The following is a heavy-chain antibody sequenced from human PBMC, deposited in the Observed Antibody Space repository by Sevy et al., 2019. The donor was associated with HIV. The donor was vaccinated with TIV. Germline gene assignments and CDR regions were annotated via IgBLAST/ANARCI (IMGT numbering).Heavy chain of an antibody. J-gene: IGHJ4*02. V-gene: IGHV3-30*04. D-gene: IGHD2-15*01. CDR3: ATFVGYCSGGRCSIIDF. Sequence: GGSLRLSCAASGFSLSDHAVSWVRQTPGKGLEWLAVISYNGRNQYYADSVNGRFTISKDDSKTTLYLQLNSLRAEDTAVYYCATFVGYCSGGRCSIIDFWGQGTLVTVSS. CDR2: ISYNGRNQ. CDR1: GFSLSDHA.